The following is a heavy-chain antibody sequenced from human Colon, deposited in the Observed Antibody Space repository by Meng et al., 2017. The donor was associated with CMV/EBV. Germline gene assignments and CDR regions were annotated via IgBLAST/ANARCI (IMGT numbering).Heavy chain of an antibody. CDR2: VYISGNT. D-gene: IGHD3-10*01. Sequence: QVQLPESGPGLVKPSETLSPPCTVSGASITSYYWSWIRQPAGKGLEWIGRVYISGNTNYNPSLKSRVTMSIDTSKNQLSLNIRSVTAADTAVYYCARDSNLSGLAYWGQGTLVTVSS. J-gene: IGHJ4*02. CDR3: ARDSNLSGLAY. V-gene: IGHV4-4*07. CDR1: GASITSYY.